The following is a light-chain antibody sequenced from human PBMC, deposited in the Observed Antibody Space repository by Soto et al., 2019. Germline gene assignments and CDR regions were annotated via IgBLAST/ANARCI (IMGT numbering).Light chain of an antibody. Sequence: QSVLPQPASVSGSPGQSITVSCTGTSSDVGAYDYVSWYQHHPGKAPKLMIYDVSYRPSGVSNRFSGSKSGNTASLTISGLQAEDEADYYCSSYTSSSTLVFGTGTKDTVL. CDR2: DVS. CDR3: SSYTSSSTLV. J-gene: IGLJ1*01. CDR1: SSDVGAYDY. V-gene: IGLV2-14*03.